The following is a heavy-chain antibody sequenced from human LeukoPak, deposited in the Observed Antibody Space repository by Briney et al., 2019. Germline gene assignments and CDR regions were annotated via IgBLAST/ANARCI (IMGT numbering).Heavy chain of an antibody. Sequence: GGSLRLSCAASGFTFSDYWMNWIRQAPGKGLEWVARIMKDGNEKYYVESIKGRFTISRDNAKNALYLQMNGLRAEGTGVYYCARGHLDPWGQGTLVIVSS. CDR1: GFTFSDYW. J-gene: IGHJ5*02. CDR3: ARGHLDP. CDR2: IMKDGNEK. V-gene: IGHV3-7*01.